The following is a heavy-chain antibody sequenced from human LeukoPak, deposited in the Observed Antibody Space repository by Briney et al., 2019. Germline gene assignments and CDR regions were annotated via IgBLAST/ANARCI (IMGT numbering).Heavy chain of an antibody. V-gene: IGHV4-38-2*02. Sequence: SETLSLTCTVSGYSISSGYYWGWIRQPPGNGLEWIGSIYHSGSTYYNPSLKSRVTISVDTSKNQFSLKLSSVTAADTAVYYCARDGVYGEQSFDYWGQGTLVTVSS. CDR1: GYSISSGYY. CDR3: ARDGVYGEQSFDY. J-gene: IGHJ4*02. D-gene: IGHD4-17*01. CDR2: IYHSGST.